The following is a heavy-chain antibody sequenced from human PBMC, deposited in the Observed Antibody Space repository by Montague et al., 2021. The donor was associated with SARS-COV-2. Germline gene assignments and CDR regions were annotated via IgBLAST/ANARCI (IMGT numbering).Heavy chain of an antibody. CDR2: TYYRSRWSN. Sequence: CAISGDSVSSNRATWHWIRQSPSRGLEWLGRTYYRSRWSNDYAVSVRSRIIINPDTSTNQFSLQLSSVTPEDTAVNFCARERWAVGVSFDYWGQGTLVTVSS. J-gene: IGHJ4*02. CDR1: GDSVSSNRAT. V-gene: IGHV6-1*01. CDR3: ARERWAVGVSFDY. D-gene: IGHD1-26*01.